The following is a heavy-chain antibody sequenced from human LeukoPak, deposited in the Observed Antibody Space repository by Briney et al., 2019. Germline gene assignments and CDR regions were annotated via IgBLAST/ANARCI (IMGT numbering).Heavy chain of an antibody. J-gene: IGHJ4*02. CDR1: GFTFDDYT. CDR2: ISWDGGST. D-gene: IGHD1-1*01. V-gene: IGHV3-43*01. Sequence: RGSLRLSCAASGFTFDDYTMHWVRQAPGKGLEWVSLISWDGGSTYYAVSVKGRFTISRDNSKNSLYLQMNSLRTEDTALYYCAKGDNWNGMVPFDYWGQGTLVTVSS. CDR3: AKGDNWNGMVPFDY.